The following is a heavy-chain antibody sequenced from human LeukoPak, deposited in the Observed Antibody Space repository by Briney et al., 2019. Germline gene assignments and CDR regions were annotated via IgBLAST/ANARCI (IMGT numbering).Heavy chain of an antibody. CDR3: AKELIVAPTGPVGFEY. Sequence: GGSLRLSCAASGFTFSSFPMSSVRQKVGKGLQWVSAIRSGGDVTYYADSVKGRFTVSRDNSKNTLYLQLNSLRPEDTAVYYCAKELIVAPTGPVGFEYWGQGTLVTVSS. J-gene: IGHJ4*02. D-gene: IGHD2-21*01. V-gene: IGHV3-23*01. CDR2: IRSGGDVT. CDR1: GFTFSSFP.